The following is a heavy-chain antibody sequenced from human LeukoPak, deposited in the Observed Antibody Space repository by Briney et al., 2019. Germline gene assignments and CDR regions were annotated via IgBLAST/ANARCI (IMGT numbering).Heavy chain of an antibody. V-gene: IGHV3-11*04. CDR1: VFPFSDYH. CDR2: ISPSGGAI. J-gene: IGHJ4*03. D-gene: IGHD2-15*01. Sequence: PGGPLRLSCSASVFPFSDYHMSWIPQAPGKGLEWLAFISPSGGAIYYADSVKGRFTISRDNVKNALYLQMNSLKAEDTAVYYCARGLFVAGSFFDSWGQGTLVTVSS. CDR3: ARGLFVAGSFFDS.